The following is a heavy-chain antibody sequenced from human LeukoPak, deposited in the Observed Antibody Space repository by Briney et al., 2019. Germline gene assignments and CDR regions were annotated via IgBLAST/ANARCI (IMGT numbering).Heavy chain of an antibody. V-gene: IGHV4-39*01. J-gene: IGHJ6*03. Sequence: PSETLSLTCTVSGGSISSSSYYWGWIRQPPGKGLEWIGSIYYSGSTYYNPSLKSRVTISVDTSKNQFSLKLSSVTAADTAVYYCAGNPLGDYYGSGSYYYYYMDVWGKGTTVTVSS. CDR2: IYYSGST. CDR1: GGSISSSSYY. D-gene: IGHD3-10*01. CDR3: AGNPLGDYYGSGSYYYYYMDV.